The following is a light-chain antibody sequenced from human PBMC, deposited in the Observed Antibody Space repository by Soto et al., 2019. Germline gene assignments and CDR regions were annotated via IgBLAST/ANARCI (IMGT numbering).Light chain of an antibody. V-gene: IGLV2-14*01. CDR3: SSYTSSSTLVV. CDR2: DVS. J-gene: IGLJ2*01. Sequence: QSALTQPASVSGSPGQSITISCTGTSSDVGGYNYVSWYQQHPGKAPKLMIYDVSNRPSGVSNRFPGSKSGNTASLTISGLQAEDESDYYCSSYTSSSTLVVFGGGTTLTVL. CDR1: SSDVGGYNY.